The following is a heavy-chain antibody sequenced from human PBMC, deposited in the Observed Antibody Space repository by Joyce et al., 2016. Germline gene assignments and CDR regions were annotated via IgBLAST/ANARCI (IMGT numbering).Heavy chain of an antibody. V-gene: IGHV3-7*05. D-gene: IGHD5-12*01. CDR1: EFTFSNYW. Sequence: EVQPVESGGGLVQPGGSLSLSCEVSEFTFSNYWMNWVRPSPVKGLDRVASIKGDGTEKYYVDSVRGRFTISRDNAENSLFLQMNSLRADDTAVYYCARGWGYGFDYWGQGNLVTVSS. J-gene: IGHJ4*02. CDR3: ARGWGYGFDY. CDR2: IKGDGTEK.